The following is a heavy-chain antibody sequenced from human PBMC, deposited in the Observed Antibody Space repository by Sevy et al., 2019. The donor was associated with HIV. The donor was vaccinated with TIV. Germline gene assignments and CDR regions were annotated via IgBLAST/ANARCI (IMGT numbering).Heavy chain of an antibody. CDR1: GFAIDSYS. D-gene: IGHD3-22*01. V-gene: IGHV3-21*01. J-gene: IGHJ6*02. CDR2: ISGSSSHI. CDR3: ARDPTDDSGYSQGMDA. Sequence: GGSLRLSCTASGFAIDSYSMNWVRQAPGKGLEWLSSISGSSSHIFHADSVKGRFTISRDNARNSVYLRMNSLRAEDTALYFCARDPTDDSGYSQGMDAWGQGTTVTVSS.